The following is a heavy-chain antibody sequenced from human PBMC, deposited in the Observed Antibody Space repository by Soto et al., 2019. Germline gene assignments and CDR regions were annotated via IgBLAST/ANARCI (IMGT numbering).Heavy chain of an antibody. CDR2: IIPILGIA. CDR3: ATRTYDSSGYYTYYYYGMDV. Sequence: SVKVSCKASGGTFSSYTISWVRQAPGQGLEWMGRIIPILGIATYAQKFQGRVTITADKSTSTAYMELSSLRSEDTAVYYCATRTYDSSGYYTYYYYGMDVWG. D-gene: IGHD3-22*01. V-gene: IGHV1-69*02. J-gene: IGHJ6*02. CDR1: GGTFSSYT.